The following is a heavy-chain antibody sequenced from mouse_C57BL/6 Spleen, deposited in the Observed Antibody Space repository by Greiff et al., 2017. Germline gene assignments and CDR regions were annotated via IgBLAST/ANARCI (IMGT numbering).Heavy chain of an antibody. D-gene: IGHD3-2*02. Sequence: QVQLQQPGAELVKPGASVKLSCKASGYTFTSYWMHWVKQRPGRGLEWIGRIDPNSGGTKYNEKFKSKATLTVDKPSSTAYMQLSSLTSEDSAVYYCARETAQATGFAWFAYWGQGTLVTVSA. CDR1: GYTFTSYW. CDR2: IDPNSGGT. CDR3: ARETAQATGFAWFAY. J-gene: IGHJ3*01. V-gene: IGHV1-72*01.